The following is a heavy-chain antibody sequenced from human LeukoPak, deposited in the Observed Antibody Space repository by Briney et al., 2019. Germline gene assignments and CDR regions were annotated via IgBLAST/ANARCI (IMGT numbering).Heavy chain of an antibody. CDR2: ISYDGSNK. CDR1: GFSFSSYG. V-gene: IGHV3-30*18. J-gene: IGHJ4*02. Sequence: AGGSLRLSCAASGFSFSSYGMYWVRQAPGKGLEWVAVISYDGSNKYYAGSVKGRFTISRDNSKNTLYLQMNSLRAEDTAVYYCAKDFESVVPYYGSGTDYWGQGTLVTVSS. D-gene: IGHD3-10*01. CDR3: AKDFESVVPYYGSGTDY.